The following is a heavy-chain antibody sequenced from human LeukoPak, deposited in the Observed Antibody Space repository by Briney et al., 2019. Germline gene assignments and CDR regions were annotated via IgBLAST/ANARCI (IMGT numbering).Heavy chain of an antibody. CDR1: GGSISSYY. J-gene: IGHJ4*02. V-gene: IGHV4-59*01. CDR3: ARAPSAWFEYDYGDFQLYYFDY. CDR2: IYYSGST. Sequence: PSETLSLTCTVSGGSISSYYWSWIRQPPGKGLEWIGYIYYSGSTNYNPSLKSRVTISVDTSKNQFSLKLSSVTAADTAVYYCARAPSAWFEYDYGDFQLYYFDYWGQGTLVTVSS. D-gene: IGHD4-17*01.